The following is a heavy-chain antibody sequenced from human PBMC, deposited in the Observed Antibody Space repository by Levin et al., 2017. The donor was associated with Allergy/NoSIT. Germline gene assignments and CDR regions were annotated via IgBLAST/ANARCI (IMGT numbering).Heavy chain of an antibody. D-gene: IGHD3-9*01. V-gene: IGHV4-59*03. Sequence: SETLSLTCAVSVDSFNDYYWSWIRQSPGRGLEWIGFIYYTGSTSYNPSLKSRVTMSVDTSKNEFSLKLRSVTTADTAVDDCAGQVRYFGRFDSWGQGTLVTVSS. CDR3: AGQVRYFGRFDS. J-gene: IGHJ5*01. CDR1: VDSFNDYY. CDR2: IYYTGST.